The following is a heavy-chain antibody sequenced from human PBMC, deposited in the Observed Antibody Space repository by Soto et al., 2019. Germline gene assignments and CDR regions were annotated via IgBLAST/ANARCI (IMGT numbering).Heavy chain of an antibody. CDR1: GYTFTGYY. V-gene: IGHV1-2*04. CDR2: INPNSGGT. Sequence: ASVKVSCKASGYTFTGYYMHWVRQAPGQGLEWMGWINPNSGGTNYAQKFQGWVTMTRDTSISTAYMELSRLRSDDTAVYYCARDPGNSINYYYGMDGWGQGNTVTVSS. CDR3: ARDPGNSINYYYGMDG. J-gene: IGHJ6*02.